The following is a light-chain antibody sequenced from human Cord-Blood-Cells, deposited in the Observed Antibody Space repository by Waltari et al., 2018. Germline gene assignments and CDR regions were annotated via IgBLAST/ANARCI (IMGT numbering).Light chain of an antibody. CDR2: SNN. CDR3: AAWDDSLNGPV. Sequence: QSVLTQPPPASGTPGQRVTISCSGSSSNNGSNTVNWYQQLPGTAPKLRIYSNNQRPSGVPDRFSGSKSGTSASLAISGLQSEDEADYYCAAWDDSLNGPVFGTGTKVTVL. CDR1: SSNNGSNT. V-gene: IGLV1-44*01. J-gene: IGLJ1*01.